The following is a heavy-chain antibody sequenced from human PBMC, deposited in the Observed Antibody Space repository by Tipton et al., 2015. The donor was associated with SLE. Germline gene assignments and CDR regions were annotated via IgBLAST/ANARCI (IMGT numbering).Heavy chain of an antibody. CDR3: ARGMVPWRGAILGVDV. Sequence: TLSLTCPVSGGSISSNYWIWIRQPPGKGLEWIGYISDGGGTNYNPSLKSRVTISVDPAKNQFSLKLTSVTAADTAVYYCARGMVPWRGAILGVDVWGQGTTVNVSS. D-gene: IGHD2-8*01. CDR2: ISDGGGT. J-gene: IGHJ6*02. CDR1: GGSISSNY. V-gene: IGHV4-59*08.